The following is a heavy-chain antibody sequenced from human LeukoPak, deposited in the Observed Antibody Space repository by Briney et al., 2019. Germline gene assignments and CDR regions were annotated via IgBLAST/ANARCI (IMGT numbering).Heavy chain of an antibody. CDR3: ARPQQMLGMYYFDY. V-gene: IGHV4-39*01. J-gene: IGHJ4*02. D-gene: IGHD6-13*01. Sequence: SETLSLTCTVSRGSIDSRSYYWDWIRQAPGKGLEWIGTIYHSGSTEYNPSLKSRVTISVHTSKNQFSLKLSSVTAADTAVYFCARPQQMLGMYYFDYWGQGTLVTVSS. CDR2: IYHSGST. CDR1: RGSIDSRSYY.